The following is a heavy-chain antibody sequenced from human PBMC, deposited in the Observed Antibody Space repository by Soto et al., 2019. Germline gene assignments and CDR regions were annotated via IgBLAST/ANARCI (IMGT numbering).Heavy chain of an antibody. D-gene: IGHD5-12*01. Sequence: GGSLRLSCAASGFTFSRYWMSWVRQAPGKGLEWVANIKQDGSEKYYVDSVKGRFTISRDNAKNSLYLQMNSLRAEDSAVYYCVRRDGYNDAFVICGQGTMITVS. J-gene: IGHJ3*02. CDR3: VRRDGYNDAFVI. CDR1: GFTFSRYW. CDR2: IKQDGSEK. V-gene: IGHV3-7*01.